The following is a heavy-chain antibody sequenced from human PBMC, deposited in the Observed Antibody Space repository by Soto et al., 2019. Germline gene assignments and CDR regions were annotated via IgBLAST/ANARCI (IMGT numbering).Heavy chain of an antibody. CDR1: GYTFTHYY. J-gene: IGHJ4*02. CDR3: ARDLAAGDY. CDR2: INPASGST. D-gene: IGHD6-13*01. Sequence: QVQLVQSGAEVKKPGASVKLSCRTSGYTFTHYYIHWVRQAPGQGLEWLAIINPASGSTNYAQDFKGSVTLTMDTSTTTVYMELSGLRAEDTAIFYCARDLAAGDYWGQGTLVTVSS. V-gene: IGHV1-46*01.